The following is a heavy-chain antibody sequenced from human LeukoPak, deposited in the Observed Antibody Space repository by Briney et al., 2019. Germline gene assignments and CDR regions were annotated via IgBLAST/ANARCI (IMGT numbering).Heavy chain of an antibody. Sequence: GGSLRLSCAASGFTFSSYWMSCVRQAPGKGLEWVANIKQDGSEKYYVDSVKGRFTISRDNAKNSLYLQMSSLRAEDTAVYYCARHLGYCSGGSCSQDGMDVWGQGTTVTVSS. J-gene: IGHJ6*02. CDR1: GFTFSSYW. CDR2: IKQDGSEK. CDR3: ARHLGYCSGGSCSQDGMDV. V-gene: IGHV3-7*01. D-gene: IGHD2-15*01.